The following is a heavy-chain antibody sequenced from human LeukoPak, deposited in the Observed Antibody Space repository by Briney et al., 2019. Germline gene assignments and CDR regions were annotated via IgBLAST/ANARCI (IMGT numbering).Heavy chain of an antibody. Sequence: ASVKISCKASGYTFTSYGISWVRQAPGQGLEWMRWISAYNGNTNYAQKLQGRVTMTTDTSTSTAYMELRSLRSDDTAVYYCAKVAATSVDYWGQGTLVTVSS. CDR1: GYTFTSYG. CDR2: ISAYNGNT. J-gene: IGHJ4*02. V-gene: IGHV1-18*01. D-gene: IGHD2-15*01. CDR3: AKVAATSVDY.